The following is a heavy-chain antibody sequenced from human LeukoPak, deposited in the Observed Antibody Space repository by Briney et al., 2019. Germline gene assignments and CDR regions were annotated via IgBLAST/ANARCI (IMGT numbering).Heavy chain of an antibody. D-gene: IGHD1-26*01. CDR1: GFTFSSYG. CDR3: AKDLYYMGVGAFDH. J-gene: IGHJ4*02. CDR2: ISYDGSNK. V-gene: IGHV3-30*18. Sequence: GGSLRLSCAASGFTFSSYGMHWVRQAPGKGLEWVAVISYDGSNKYYADSVKGRFTISRDNSKNTLYLQMNSLRAEDTAIYYCAKDLYYMGVGAFDHWGQGTPVTVSS.